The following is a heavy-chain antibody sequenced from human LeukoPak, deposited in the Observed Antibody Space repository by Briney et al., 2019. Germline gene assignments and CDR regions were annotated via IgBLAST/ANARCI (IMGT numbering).Heavy chain of an antibody. CDR3: TRQRRYYDSSGNNNSYYYYMDV. CDR2: IRSKANSYAT. D-gene: IGHD3-22*01. J-gene: IGHJ6*03. V-gene: IGHV3-73*01. CDR1: GFTFSGSA. Sequence: PGGSLRLSCAASGFTFSGSAMHWVRQASGKGLEWVGRIRSKANSYATAYAASVKGRFTISRDDSKNTAYLQMDSLKTEDTAVYYCTRQRRYYDSSGNNNSYYYYMDVWGKGTTVTVSS.